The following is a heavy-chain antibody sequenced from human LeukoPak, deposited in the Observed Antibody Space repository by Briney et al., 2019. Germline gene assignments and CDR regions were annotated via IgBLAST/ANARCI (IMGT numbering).Heavy chain of an antibody. CDR2: IWYDGYNK. Sequence: GRSLRLSCAASGFIFSNYGMHWVRQAPGKGLEWVAGIWYDGYNKFYADSAKGRFTISRDNSKNTLYLQMSSLRAEDTALYYCARVSHYGSGYYYTLVYWGEGTLVTVSS. CDR3: ARVSHYGSGYYYTLVY. V-gene: IGHV3-33*01. CDR1: GFIFSNYG. J-gene: IGHJ4*02. D-gene: IGHD3-10*01.